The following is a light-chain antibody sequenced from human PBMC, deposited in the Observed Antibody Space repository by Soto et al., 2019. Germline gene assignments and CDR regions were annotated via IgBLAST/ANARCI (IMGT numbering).Light chain of an antibody. Sequence: EIVMTQSTATLSVSPGERATVSCRASQSVSSNLAWYQQKPGHAPRLLIYGASTRANGIPARFSGSGSGTEFTLTIGSLTSEDFAVYYCKQYNNRPRTFGQGTKLEIK. CDR1: QSVSSN. J-gene: IGKJ2*01. V-gene: IGKV3-15*01. CDR3: KQYNNRPRT. CDR2: GAS.